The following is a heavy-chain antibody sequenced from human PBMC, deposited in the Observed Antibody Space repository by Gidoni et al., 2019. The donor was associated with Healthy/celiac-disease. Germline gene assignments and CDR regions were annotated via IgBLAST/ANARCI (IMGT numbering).Heavy chain of an antibody. V-gene: IGHV3-33*01. Sequence: QVHLVESGGGVVQPGRSLSISCASSEFHFSLHCMHWVRQAPGKGMEWVAVIWYDGSNKYYADSVKGRFTIARDNSKNTLYLQMNSLRAEDTAVYYCARNHDYGTYDAEQYDYWGQGTLVTVSS. CDR1: EFHFSLHC. J-gene: IGHJ4*02. CDR3: ARNHDYGTYDAEQYDY. D-gene: IGHD4-17*01. CDR2: IWYDGSNK.